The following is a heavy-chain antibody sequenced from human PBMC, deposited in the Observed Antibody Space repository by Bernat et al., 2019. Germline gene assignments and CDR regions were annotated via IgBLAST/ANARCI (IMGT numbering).Heavy chain of an antibody. CDR1: GISLSSYS. Sequence: EVQLVESGGGLVKPGGSLRLSCAASGISLSSYSMNWVRQAPGKGLEWVSYISSSSSTIYYADSVKGRFTISRDNAKNSLYLQMNSLRDEDTAVYYCARSALIAVAGIRNWFDPWGQGTLVTVSS. CDR3: ARSALIAVAGIRNWFDP. CDR2: ISSSSSTI. V-gene: IGHV3-48*02. J-gene: IGHJ5*02. D-gene: IGHD6-19*01.